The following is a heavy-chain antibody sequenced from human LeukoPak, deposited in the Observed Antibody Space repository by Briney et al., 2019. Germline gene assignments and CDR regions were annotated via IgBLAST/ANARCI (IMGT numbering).Heavy chain of an antibody. V-gene: IGHV1-18*04. J-gene: IGHJ4*02. Sequence: GASVKVSCKGSGYNFDRYGVNWVRQAPGQGLEWMGWISAYNGNTNYAQKLQGRVTMTTDTSTSTAYMELRSLRSDDTAVYYCARDGRIVGATRYWGQGTLVTVSS. CDR3: ARDGRIVGATRY. CDR1: GYNFDRYG. D-gene: IGHD1-26*01. CDR2: ISAYNGNT.